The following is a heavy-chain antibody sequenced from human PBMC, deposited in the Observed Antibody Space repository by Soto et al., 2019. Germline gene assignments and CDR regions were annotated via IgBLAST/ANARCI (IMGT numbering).Heavy chain of an antibody. Sequence: QVQLVQSGAEVKKPGSSVKVSCKASGGTFSSYAISWVRQAPGQGLEWMGGIIPIFGTANYAQKFQGRVTITADESTITAYMELSSLRSEDTAVYYCARDYYDSSGYPAANWFDPWGQGTLVTVSS. CDR3: ARDYYDSSGYPAANWFDP. CDR2: IIPIFGTA. CDR1: GGTFSSYA. J-gene: IGHJ5*02. V-gene: IGHV1-69*12. D-gene: IGHD3-22*01.